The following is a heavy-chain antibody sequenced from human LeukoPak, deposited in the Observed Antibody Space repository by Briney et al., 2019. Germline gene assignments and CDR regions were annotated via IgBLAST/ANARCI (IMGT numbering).Heavy chain of an antibody. CDR3: ARTKHHDILTGLDAFDI. J-gene: IGHJ3*02. D-gene: IGHD3-9*01. Sequence: SETLSLTCAVSGYSISSGYYWGWSRQPPGKGLEWIGSIYHSGSTYYNPSLKSRVNISVDTSKTQFSLKLSSVTAADTAVYYCARTKHHDILTGLDAFDIWGQGTMVTVSS. V-gene: IGHV4-38-2*01. CDR2: IYHSGST. CDR1: GYSISSGYY.